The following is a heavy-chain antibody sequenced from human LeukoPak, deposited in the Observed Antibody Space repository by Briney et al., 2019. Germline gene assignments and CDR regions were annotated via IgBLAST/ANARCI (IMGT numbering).Heavy chain of an antibody. CDR3: ARAYYDFWSGYGNYYYYVDV. J-gene: IGHJ6*03. D-gene: IGHD3-3*01. Sequence: SETLSLTCTVSGGSISSHYWSWIRQPPGKGLEWIGYIYYSGSTNYNPSLKSRVTISVDTSKNQFPLKLSSVTAADTAVYYCARAYYDFWSGYGNYYYYVDVWGKGTTVTVSS. CDR2: IYYSGST. V-gene: IGHV4-59*11. CDR1: GGSISSHY.